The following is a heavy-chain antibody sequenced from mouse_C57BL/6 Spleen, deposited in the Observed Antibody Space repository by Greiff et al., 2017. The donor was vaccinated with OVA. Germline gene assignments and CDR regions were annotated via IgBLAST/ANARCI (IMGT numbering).Heavy chain of an antibody. J-gene: IGHJ4*01. CDR2: IDPSDSET. CDR1: GYTFTSYW. D-gene: IGHD1-1*01. Sequence: VQLQQPGAELVRPGSSVKLSCKASGYTFTSYWMHWVKQRPIQGLEWIGNIDPSDSETHYNQKFKDKATLTVDKSSSTAYMQLSSLTSEDSAVYYCASGSSCAMDYWGQGTSVTVSS. CDR3: ASGSSCAMDY. V-gene: IGHV1-52*01.